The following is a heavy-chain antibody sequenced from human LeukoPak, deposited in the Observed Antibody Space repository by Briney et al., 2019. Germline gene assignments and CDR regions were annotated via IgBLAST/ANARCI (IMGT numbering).Heavy chain of an antibody. CDR1: GFTFNSYG. D-gene: IGHD3-22*01. V-gene: IGHV3-33*06. CDR3: AKAGDTTGYYPAYYYYMDV. J-gene: IGHJ6*03. Sequence: GGSLRLSCSASGFTFNSYGMRWVRQAPGKGLEGGAVIWYDGSNKYYADSVRGRFTISRDNSKNTLYLQMNRLRAGDTAVYYCAKAGDTTGYYPAYYYYMDVWGKGTTVTVSS. CDR2: IWYDGSNK.